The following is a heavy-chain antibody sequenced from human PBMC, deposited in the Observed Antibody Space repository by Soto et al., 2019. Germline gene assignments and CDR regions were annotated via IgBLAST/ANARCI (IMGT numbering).Heavy chain of an antibody. V-gene: IGHV3-23*01. CDR3: AKEGALVGATNLDY. CDR2: ISGSGGST. CDR1: GFTFSSYA. Sequence: EVQLLESGGGLVQPGGSLRLSCAASGFTFSSYAMSWVRQAPGKGLEWVSAISGSGGSTYYADSVKGRFTIARDNSKNTLYLQMNSLRAEDTAVYYCAKEGALVGATNLDYWGQGTLVTVSA. J-gene: IGHJ4*02. D-gene: IGHD1-26*01.